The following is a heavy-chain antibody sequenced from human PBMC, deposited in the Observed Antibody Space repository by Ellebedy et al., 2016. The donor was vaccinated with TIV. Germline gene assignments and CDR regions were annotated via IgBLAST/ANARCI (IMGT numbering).Heavy chain of an antibody. V-gene: IGHV4-4*02. CDR1: GGSISSSNW. D-gene: IGHD4-17*01. CDR2: INHSGST. CDR3: ARVNGDYGIYYYGMDV. J-gene: IGHJ6*02. Sequence: SETLSLXXAVSGGSISSSNWWSWVRQPPGKGLEWIGEINHSGSTNYNPSLKSRVTISVDTSKNQFSLKLSSVTAADTAVYYCARVNGDYGIYYYGMDVWGQGTTVTVSS.